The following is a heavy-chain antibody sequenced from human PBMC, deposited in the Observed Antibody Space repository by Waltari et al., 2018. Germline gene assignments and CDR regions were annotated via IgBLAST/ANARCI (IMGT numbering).Heavy chain of an antibody. CDR3: ARGALWAFHI. CDR2: TYYRAKWYN. Sequence: QLQLQESGPGLVKPSQTLSLTCAISGDSVSNNTVIWNWIRQSPSRGLEWLGRTYYRAKWYNDYAAPVKSRITVNPDTSKNQFSLQLNSVTPEDTAVYYCARGALWAFHIWGQGTMVTVSS. V-gene: IGHV6-1*01. D-gene: IGHD2-21*01. J-gene: IGHJ3*02. CDR1: GDSVSNNTVI.